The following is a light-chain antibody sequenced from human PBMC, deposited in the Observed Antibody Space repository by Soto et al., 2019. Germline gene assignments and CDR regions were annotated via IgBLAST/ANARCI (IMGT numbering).Light chain of an antibody. CDR2: DVS. J-gene: IGLJ2*01. CDR1: SSDVGGYNY. CDR3: CSYAGSYPLG. V-gene: IGLV2-11*01. Sequence: QSVLTQPRSVSGSPGQSVTISCPGTSSDVGGYNYVSWYQQHPGKAPKLMIYDVSKRPSGVPDRFSGSKSGNSASLTISGLQAEDEADYYCCSYAGSYPLGFGGGTQLT.